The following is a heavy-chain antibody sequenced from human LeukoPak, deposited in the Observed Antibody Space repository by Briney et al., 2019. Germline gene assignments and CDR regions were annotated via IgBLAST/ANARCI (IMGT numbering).Heavy chain of an antibody. CDR1: GGSISSSSYY. CDR2: IYYSGST. D-gene: IGHD4-17*01. V-gene: IGHV4-39*07. Sequence: SETLSLTCTVSGGSISSSSYYWGWIRQPPGKGLEWIGSIYYSGSTYYNPSLKSRVTISVDTSKNQFSLKLSSVTAADTAVYYCARVGSYGDTLWGFDPWGQGTLVTVSS. CDR3: ARVGSYGDTLWGFDP. J-gene: IGHJ5*02.